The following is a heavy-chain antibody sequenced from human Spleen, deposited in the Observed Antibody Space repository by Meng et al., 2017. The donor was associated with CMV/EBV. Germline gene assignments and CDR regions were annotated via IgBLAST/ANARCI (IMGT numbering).Heavy chain of an antibody. CDR1: GFSFSSYE. V-gene: IGHV3-48*03. CDR2: ITTSGDTI. CDR3: AREATADLWSSYYEHLDY. D-gene: IGHD3-3*01. Sequence: GESLKISCAASGFSFSSYEMNWVRQAPGKGLEWVAYITTSGDTIHYADSVKGRFTISRDNAKRSLYLQMNSLRAEDTAWYYCAREATADLWSSYYEHLDYWGQGTLVTVSS. J-gene: IGHJ4*02.